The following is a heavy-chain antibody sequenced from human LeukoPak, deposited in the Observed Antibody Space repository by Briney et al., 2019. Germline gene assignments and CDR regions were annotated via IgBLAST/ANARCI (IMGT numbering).Heavy chain of an antibody. CDR3: ARVTAYCSSASCYTEVFDY. Sequence: PSETLSLTCTVSGGSISSGGYYWSWIRQPPGKGLEWIGEINHSGSTNYNPSLKSRVTISVDTSKSQFSLKLSSVTAADTAVYYCARVTAYCSSASCYTEVFDYWGQGTLVTVSS. V-gene: IGHV4-39*07. D-gene: IGHD2-2*02. CDR2: INHSGST. J-gene: IGHJ4*02. CDR1: GGSISSGGYY.